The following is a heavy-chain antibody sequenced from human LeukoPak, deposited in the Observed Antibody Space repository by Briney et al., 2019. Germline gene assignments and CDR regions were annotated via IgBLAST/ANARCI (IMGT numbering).Heavy chain of an antibody. CDR3: ARTSPGIQFDY. CDR1: GFTFSSYG. D-gene: IGHD1-14*01. V-gene: IGHV3-33*01. Sequence: GGSLRLSCAASGFTFSSYGMHWVRQAPGKGLEWVAVIWYDGSNKYYADSVKGRFTISRDNSKNTLYLQMNSLRAEDTAVYYCARTSPGIQFDYWGQGTLVTVSS. J-gene: IGHJ4*02. CDR2: IWYDGSNK.